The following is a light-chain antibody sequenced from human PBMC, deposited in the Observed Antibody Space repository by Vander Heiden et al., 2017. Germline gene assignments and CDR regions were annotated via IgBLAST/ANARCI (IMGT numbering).Light chain of an antibody. V-gene: IGKV1-39*01. J-gene: IGKJ2*01. CDR2: AAS. CDR3: LQSYGSPRT. CDR1: QSIDTY. Sequence: DIQMTQSPSSLSVSVGDRVTITCRASQSIDTYLNWYEQKPGKAPKLLIYAASSLQSGVPSRFSGGGSGTDFTLTISSLQPDDFATYYCLQSYGSPRTFGQGTKLEI.